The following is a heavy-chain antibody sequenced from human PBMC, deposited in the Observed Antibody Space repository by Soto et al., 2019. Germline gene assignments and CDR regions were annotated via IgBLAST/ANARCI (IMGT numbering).Heavy chain of an antibody. CDR1: GFTFSFYG. Sequence: PGGSLRLSCAASGFTFSFYGMSWVRQAPGKGLGWVSSISRSGGTTFYADSVKGRFTISRDNSKNTLSLQVNSLRADDTAVYYYAKEHGGGTSTITSYFDYWGRGTLVTVSS. CDR3: AKEHGGGTSTITSYFDY. D-gene: IGHD5-12*01. V-gene: IGHV3-23*01. J-gene: IGHJ4*02. CDR2: ISRSGGTT.